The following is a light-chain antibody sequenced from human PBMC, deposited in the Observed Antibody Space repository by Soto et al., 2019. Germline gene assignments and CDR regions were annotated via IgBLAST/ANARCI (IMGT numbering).Light chain of an antibody. Sequence: DIQLTQSPSSVSASVGDTVTITCRASQDSSTWLAWYQQKAGNAPKLLVYAASTLPSGVPSRFSGSGSGTEFTLTINSLQREDFATYYCQQANSSPYTFGQGTILEIK. CDR3: QQANSSPYT. V-gene: IGKV1D-12*01. J-gene: IGKJ2*01. CDR2: AAS. CDR1: QDSSTW.